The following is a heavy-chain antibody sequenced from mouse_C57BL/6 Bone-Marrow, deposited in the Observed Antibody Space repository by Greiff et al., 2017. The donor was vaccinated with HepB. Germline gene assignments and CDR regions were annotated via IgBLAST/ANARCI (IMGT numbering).Heavy chain of an antibody. Sequence: EVHLVESGGDLVKPGGSLKLSCAASGFTFSSYGMSWVRQTPDKRLEWVATISSGGSYTYYPDSVKGRFTISRDNAKNTLYLQMSSLKSEDTAMYYCARRERLFAYWGQGTLVTVSA. V-gene: IGHV5-6*01. CDR1: GFTFSSYG. J-gene: IGHJ3*01. CDR3: ARRERLFAY. CDR2: ISSGGSYT.